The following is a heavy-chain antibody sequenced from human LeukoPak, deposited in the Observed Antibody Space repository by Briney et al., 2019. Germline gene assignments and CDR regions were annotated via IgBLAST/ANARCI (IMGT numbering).Heavy chain of an antibody. V-gene: IGHV1-2*02. CDR1: GYTFTGYY. D-gene: IGHD5-12*01. CDR3: ASPWPYSGYAYYFDY. Sequence: GASVKVSCKASGYTFTGYYMLWVRQAPGQGLEWMGWSDPNSGGTDYAQNFQGRVTMTSDTSISTAYMELSRLRSDDTAVYYCASPWPYSGYAYYFDYWGQGTLVTVSS. CDR2: SDPNSGGT. J-gene: IGHJ4*02.